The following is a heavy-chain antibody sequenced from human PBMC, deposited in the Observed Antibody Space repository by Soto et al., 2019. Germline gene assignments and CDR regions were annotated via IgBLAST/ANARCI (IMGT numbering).Heavy chain of an antibody. CDR3: AREVSSFGSNNFDS. D-gene: IGHD3-10*01. Sequence: SETLSLTCSVSGTSIRGYYWTWIRQPPGKGLEWIGYIYYTGTTKYNPSLKSRVTISVDTSKNQFYLRLNSVTAADTAVYYCAREVSSFGSNNFDSWGQGDLVTVSS. CDR2: IYYTGTT. CDR1: GTSIRGYY. V-gene: IGHV4-59*01. J-gene: IGHJ4*02.